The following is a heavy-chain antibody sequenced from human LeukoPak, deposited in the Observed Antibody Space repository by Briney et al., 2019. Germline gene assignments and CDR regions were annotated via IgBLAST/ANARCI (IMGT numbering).Heavy chain of an antibody. Sequence: PGGSLRLSCAASGFTFSSYSMNWVRQAPGKGLEWVSSISSSSSYIYYADSVKGRFTISRDNAKNSLYLQMNSLKTEDTAVYYCARWDSAVTGYYWGQGTLVTVSS. D-gene: IGHD3-9*01. CDR2: ISSSSSYI. CDR3: ARWDSAVTGYY. J-gene: IGHJ4*02. CDR1: GFTFSSYS. V-gene: IGHV3-21*04.